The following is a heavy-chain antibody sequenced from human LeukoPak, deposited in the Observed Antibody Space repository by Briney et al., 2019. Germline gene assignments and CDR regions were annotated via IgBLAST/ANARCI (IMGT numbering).Heavy chain of an antibody. CDR3: ARNPLWFGEWENAFDI. CDR1: GGSISSGGYY. V-gene: IGHV4-31*03. Sequence: SQTLSLTCTVSGGSISSGGYYWSWIRQHPGKGLEWIGYIYYSGSTYYNPSLKSRVTISVDTSKNQFSLKLSSVTAADTAVYYCARNPLWFGEWENAFDIWGQETMVTVSS. CDR2: IYYSGST. J-gene: IGHJ3*02. D-gene: IGHD3-10*01.